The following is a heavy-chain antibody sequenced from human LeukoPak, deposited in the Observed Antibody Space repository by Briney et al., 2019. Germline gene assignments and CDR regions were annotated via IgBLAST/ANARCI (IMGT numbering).Heavy chain of an antibody. CDR3: ARNAPNVAFYAWADA. Sequence: PGWSLRLSCAASGLVHRNYWMSWLRQPAGRELEWVANINLCGSVTTYVDSVKGRFTISRDNVGNSLTLQMYTLRVEDTAVYYCARNAPNVAFYAWADAWGQGSRVTVSS. CDR1: GLVHRNYW. J-gene: IGHJ4*02. V-gene: IGHV3-7*01. D-gene: IGHD2/OR15-2a*01. CDR2: INLCGSVT.